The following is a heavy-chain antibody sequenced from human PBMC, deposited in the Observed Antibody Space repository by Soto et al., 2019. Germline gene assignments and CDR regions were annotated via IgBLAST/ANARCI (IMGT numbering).Heavy chain of an antibody. D-gene: IGHD3-10*01. CDR1: GFTFSSYW. J-gene: IGHJ4*02. CDR3: ARRPLSSYYFDY. CDR2: INSDGSST. Sequence: GGSLRLSCAASGFTFSSYWMHWVRQAPGKGLVWVSRINSDGSSTSYADSVKGRFTISRDNAKNTLYLQMNSLRAEDTAVYYCARRPLSSYYFDYWGQGTLVTVSS. V-gene: IGHV3-74*01.